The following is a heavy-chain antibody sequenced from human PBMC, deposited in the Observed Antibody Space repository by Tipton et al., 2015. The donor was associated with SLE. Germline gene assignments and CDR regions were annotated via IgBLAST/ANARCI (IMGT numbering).Heavy chain of an antibody. J-gene: IGHJ2*01. D-gene: IGHD6-13*01. Sequence: GLVKPSQTLSLTCAVYGESFNGYFWTWIRQPPGKGLEWIAEIIHSGVTNYNPSLRSRVTISVDMSKIQFSLKLSSVTAADTAVYYCARNVYSSSHFDLWGRGTLVTVSS. CDR3: ARNVYSSSHFDL. CDR1: GESFNGYF. CDR2: IIHSGVT. V-gene: IGHV4-34*12.